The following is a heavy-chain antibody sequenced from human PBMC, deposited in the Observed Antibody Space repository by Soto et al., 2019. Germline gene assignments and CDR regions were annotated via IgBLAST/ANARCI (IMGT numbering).Heavy chain of an antibody. CDR3: ARDNYGPLDY. D-gene: IGHD3-10*01. CDR1: GYTFTADY. J-gene: IGHJ4*02. CDR2: VDPNSGGT. Sequence: QVQLVQSGAEVKKPGASVKVSGSPSGYTFTADYIPWVRQAPGQGLAWMGWVDPNSGGTRDAQNFQGRVTMTRDTSTSTVYMELNWLRSDDTALYYCARDNYGPLDYWGQGTLVTVSS. V-gene: IGHV1-2*02.